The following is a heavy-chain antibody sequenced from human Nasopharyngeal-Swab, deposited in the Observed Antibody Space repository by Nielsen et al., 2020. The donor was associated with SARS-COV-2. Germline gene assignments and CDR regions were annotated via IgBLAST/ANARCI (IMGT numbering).Heavy chain of an antibody. Sequence: SETLSLTSAVYGGSFSGSYWSWIRQPPGKGLEWIGEINHSGSTNYNPSLKSRVTISVDTSKNHFSLKLSSVTAADTAVYYCAREKTPYYDFWSGTDTVSWFDPWGQGTLVTVSS. CDR1: GGSFSGSY. V-gene: IGHV4-34*01. CDR3: AREKTPYYDFWSGTDTVSWFDP. CDR2: INHSGST. J-gene: IGHJ5*02. D-gene: IGHD3-3*01.